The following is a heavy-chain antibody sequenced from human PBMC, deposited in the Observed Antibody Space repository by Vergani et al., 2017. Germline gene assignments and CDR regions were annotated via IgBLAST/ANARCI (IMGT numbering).Heavy chain of an antibody. Sequence: VQLLESGGGLVQPGGSLRLSCAASGFMFSNYWMNWVRQPPGKGMEWIGNIYYSGSTLYNPSLKSRVTMSVDTSKKQLSLKLMSVTAADTAVFYCARETGRYGGYLDYWGQGTLVTVSS. CDR1: GFMFSNYW. J-gene: IGHJ4*02. CDR2: IYYSGST. CDR3: ARETGRYGGYLDY. V-gene: IGHV4-4*02. D-gene: IGHD4/OR15-4a*01.